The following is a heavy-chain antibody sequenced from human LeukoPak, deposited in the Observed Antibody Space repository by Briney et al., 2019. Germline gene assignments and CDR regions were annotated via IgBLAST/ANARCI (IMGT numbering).Heavy chain of an antibody. CDR3: VKDSVSPGYFGYGMDV. J-gene: IGHJ6*02. V-gene: IGHV3-9*01. CDR1: GFTFDDYA. CDR2: ISWNSGKI. Sequence: PGGSLRLSCAASGFTFDDYAMHWVPQAPGKGLEWVSGISWNSGKIGYADSVEGRFTISRDNAKNSLYLQMNSLRDEDTALYYCVKDSVSPGYFGYGMDVWGQGTTVTVSS. D-gene: IGHD2-21*01.